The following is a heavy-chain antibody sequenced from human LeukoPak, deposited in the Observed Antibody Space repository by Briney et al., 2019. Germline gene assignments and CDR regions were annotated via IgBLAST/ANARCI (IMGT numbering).Heavy chain of an antibody. V-gene: IGHV3-48*01. CDR3: ARSSRELGGYAPWELMPPFDY. D-gene: IGHD1-7*01. J-gene: IGHJ4*02. CDR1: GFTFSSYR. CDR2: ISSSSTI. Sequence: GGSLRLSCAASGFTFSSYRMNWVRQAPGKGLEWVSYISSSSTIYYADSVKGRFTISRDNAKNSLYLQMNSLRAEDTAVYYCARSSRELGGYAPWELMPPFDYWGQETLVTVSS.